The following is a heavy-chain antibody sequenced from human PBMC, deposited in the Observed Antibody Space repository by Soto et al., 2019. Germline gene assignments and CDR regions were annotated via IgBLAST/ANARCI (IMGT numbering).Heavy chain of an antibody. CDR1: GFTFSSSI. CDR3: TIDSPVCRTSCYYY. Sequence: PGGSLRLSCAASGFTFSSSIMNWVRQAPGKGLEWISYISRTSTTIYYADSVKGRFTISRDNAKNSLYLQMDGLRAEDTAVYFCTIDSPVCRTSCYYYCGQGTLVTVSS. J-gene: IGHJ4*02. CDR2: ISRTSTTI. D-gene: IGHD2-2*01. V-gene: IGHV3-48*01.